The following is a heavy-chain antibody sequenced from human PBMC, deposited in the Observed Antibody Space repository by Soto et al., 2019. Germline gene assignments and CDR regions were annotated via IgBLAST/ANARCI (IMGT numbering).Heavy chain of an antibody. J-gene: IGHJ4*02. CDR3: ARDPHSGYGPYFDY. V-gene: IGHV4-30-4*01. D-gene: IGHD5-12*01. Sequence: SETLSLTCTVSGGSISSGDYYWSWIRQPPGKGLEWIGYIYYSGSTYYNPSLKSRVTISVDTSKNQFSLKLSSVTAADTAVYYCARDPHSGYGPYFDYWGQGTLVTVSS. CDR1: GGSISSGDYY. CDR2: IYYSGST.